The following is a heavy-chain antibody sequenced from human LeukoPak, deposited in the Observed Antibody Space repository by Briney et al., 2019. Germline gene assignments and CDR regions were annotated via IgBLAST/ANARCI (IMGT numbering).Heavy chain of an antibody. Sequence: PGGSLRLSCAASGFTFDDYGMSWVRQAPRKGLEWVSGINWNGGSTGYADSVKGRFTISRDNAKNSLSLQMNSLRAEDTAFYYCARDPRGYSYGYWYFDLWGRGTLVTVSS. CDR2: INWNGGST. D-gene: IGHD5-18*01. CDR1: GFTFDDYG. V-gene: IGHV3-20*04. CDR3: ARDPRGYSYGYWYFDL. J-gene: IGHJ2*01.